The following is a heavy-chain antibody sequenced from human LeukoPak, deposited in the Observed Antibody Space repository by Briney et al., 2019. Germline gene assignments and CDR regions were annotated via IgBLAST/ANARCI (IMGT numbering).Heavy chain of an antibody. D-gene: IGHD6-19*01. CDR2: TYYRSKWYN. CDR1: GDSVSSNSVA. Sequence: SQTLSLTCGLSGDSVSSNSVAWTWLRQSPSRGLEWLGRTYYRSKWYNDYAVSVKSRITINADTSKNQFSLQLNSVTPEDTAVYYCARAVAGRLDYWGQGTLVTVSS. V-gene: IGHV6-1*01. CDR3: ARAVAGRLDY. J-gene: IGHJ4*02.